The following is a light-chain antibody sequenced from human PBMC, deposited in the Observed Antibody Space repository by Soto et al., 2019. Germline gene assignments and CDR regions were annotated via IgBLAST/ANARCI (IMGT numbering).Light chain of an antibody. CDR2: DFS. V-gene: IGLV2-14*01. CDR3: SSYTTSSTYV. J-gene: IGLJ1*01. CDR1: SSDVGGYHY. Sequence: LTDPVSESVSISEAVTFSYTGTSSDVGGYHYVSWYQQYPGKAPKVMIYDFSNRPSGVSNRCSGSKSGNTASLTISGLQAEDEADYYCSSYTTSSTYVFGAGTKVTVL.